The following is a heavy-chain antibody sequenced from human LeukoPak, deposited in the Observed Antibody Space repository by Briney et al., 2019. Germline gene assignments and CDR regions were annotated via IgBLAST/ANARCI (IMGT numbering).Heavy chain of an antibody. CDR1: GFPFGDYA. Sequence: GRSLRLSCAAGGFPFGDYALSWLRQAPGKGLNWVGYIRSAVYGGTTETAASLKDRFTVSRDDSKSVVYLQMSSLKTDDTAIYYCSRIGNAGIDYWGQGTLVTVSS. CDR3: SRIGNAGIDY. V-gene: IGHV3-49*03. J-gene: IGHJ4*02. D-gene: IGHD3-10*01. CDR2: IRSAVYGGTT.